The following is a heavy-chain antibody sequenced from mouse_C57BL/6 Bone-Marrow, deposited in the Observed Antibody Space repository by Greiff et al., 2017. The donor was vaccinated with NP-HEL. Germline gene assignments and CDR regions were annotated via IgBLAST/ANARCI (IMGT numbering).Heavy chain of an antibody. CDR2: IDPSDSET. V-gene: IGHV1-52*01. CDR3: ARGGHMVTHFDY. D-gene: IGHD2-2*01. CDR1: GYTFTSYW. Sequence: QVQLQQPGAELVRPGSSVKLSCKASGYTFTSYWMHWVKQRPIQGLEWIGNIDPSDSETHYNQKFKDKATLTVDKSSSTAYMQLSSLTSEDSAVYYCARGGHMVTHFDYWGQGTTLTVSS. J-gene: IGHJ2*01.